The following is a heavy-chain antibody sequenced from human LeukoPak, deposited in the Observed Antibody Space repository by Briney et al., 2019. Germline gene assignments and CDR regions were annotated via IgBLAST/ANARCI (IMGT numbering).Heavy chain of an antibody. J-gene: IGHJ4*02. D-gene: IGHD3-22*01. CDR3: ARVPSYYYDSSGYYDY. Sequence: ASVKVSCKASGYTFTSYDINWVRQATGQGLEWMGWMNPNSGNTGHAQKFQGRVTMTRNTSISTAYMELSSLRSEDTAVYYCARVPSYYYDSSGYYDYWGQGTLVTVSS. CDR1: GYTFTSYD. CDR2: MNPNSGNT. V-gene: IGHV1-8*01.